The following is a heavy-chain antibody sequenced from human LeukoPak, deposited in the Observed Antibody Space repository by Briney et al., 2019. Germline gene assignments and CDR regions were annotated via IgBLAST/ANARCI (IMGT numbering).Heavy chain of an antibody. CDR2: INPNSGGT. V-gene: IGHV1-2*02. CDR1: GYTFTGYY. CDR3: AMHDYYDSSGYDDY. J-gene: IGHJ4*02. Sequence: ASVKVSCKAPGYTFTGYYMHWVRQAPGQGLEWMGWINPNSGGTNYAQKFQGRVTMTRDTSISTAYMELSRLRSDDTAVYYCAMHDYYDSSGYDDYWGQGTLVTVSS. D-gene: IGHD3-22*01.